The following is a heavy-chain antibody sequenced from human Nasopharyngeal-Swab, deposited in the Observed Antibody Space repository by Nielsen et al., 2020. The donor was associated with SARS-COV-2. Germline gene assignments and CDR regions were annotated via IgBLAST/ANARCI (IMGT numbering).Heavy chain of an antibody. Sequence: GKSLKISCAASGFTFSNYWMSWVRQTPGKGLEWVANIHQDGSEKTYVDSVKGRFTISRDNSKNSLYLQMNSLRAEDTAVYYCARPSRGQFDYWGQGTLVTVSS. CDR2: IHQDGSEK. CDR1: GFTFSNYW. CDR3: ARPSRGQFDY. J-gene: IGHJ4*02. V-gene: IGHV3-7*03.